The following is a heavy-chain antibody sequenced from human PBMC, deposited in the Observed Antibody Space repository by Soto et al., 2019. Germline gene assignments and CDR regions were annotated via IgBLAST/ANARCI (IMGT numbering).Heavy chain of an antibody. CDR2: IAYDGSSQ. V-gene: IGHV3-30-3*01. CDR3: VGELSSRRLDY. D-gene: IGHD3-16*02. CDR1: GFIFSNHA. J-gene: IGHJ4*02. Sequence: QVQLVDSGGGMVQPGTSLRLSCAASGFIFSNHAMHWVRQAPGKGLEWVAGIAYDGSSQYYADSVRGRFTISRDNSRNTLYLQMSSLGVEATAVYYCVGELSSRRLDYWGQGTLVTVSS.